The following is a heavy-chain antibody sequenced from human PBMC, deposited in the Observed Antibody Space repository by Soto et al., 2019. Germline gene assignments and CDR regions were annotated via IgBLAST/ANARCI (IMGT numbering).Heavy chain of an antibody. CDR2: IIPIFGTA. J-gene: IGHJ6*02. V-gene: IGHV1-69*13. D-gene: IGHD3-10*01. CDR1: GGTFSSYA. CDR3: ASFYGSGTQRVSYYYGMDV. Sequence: ASVKVSCKASGGTFSSYAISWVRQAPGQGLEWMGGIIPIFGTANYAQKFQGRVTITADESTSTAYMELSSLRSEDTAVYYCASFYGSGTQRVSYYYGMDVWGQGTTVTVSS.